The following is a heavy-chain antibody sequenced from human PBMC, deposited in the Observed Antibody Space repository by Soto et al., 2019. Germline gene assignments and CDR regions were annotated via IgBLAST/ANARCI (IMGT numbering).Heavy chain of an antibody. J-gene: IGHJ6*02. D-gene: IGHD2-2*01. CDR2: ISSSSSTI. CDR1: GFTFSSYS. Sequence: GGSLRLSCAASGFTFSSYSMNWVRQAPGKGLEWVSYISSSSSTIYYADSVKGRFTISRDNAKNSLYLQMNSLRDEDTAVYYCAREAIVVVPAAQDLDYYYYYGMDVWGQGTTVTVSS. CDR3: AREAIVVVPAAQDLDYYYYYGMDV. V-gene: IGHV3-48*02.